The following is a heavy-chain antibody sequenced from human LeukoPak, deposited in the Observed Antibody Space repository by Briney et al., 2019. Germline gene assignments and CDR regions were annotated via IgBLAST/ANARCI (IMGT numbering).Heavy chain of an antibody. D-gene: IGHD3-22*01. V-gene: IGHV3-11*01. CDR1: GFTFSDYY. Sequence: GGSLRLSCAASGFTFSDYYMSWIRQAPGKGLEWVSYISSSGSTIYYADYVKGRFTISRDNAKNSLYLQMNSLRAEDTAVYYCARYYYDSSGYYHAEYFQHWGQGTLVTVSS. J-gene: IGHJ1*01. CDR3: ARYYYDSSGYYHAEYFQH. CDR2: ISSSGSTI.